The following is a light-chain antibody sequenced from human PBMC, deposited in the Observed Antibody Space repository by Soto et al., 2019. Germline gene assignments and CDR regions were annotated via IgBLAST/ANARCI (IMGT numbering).Light chain of an antibody. J-gene: IGKJ1*01. CDR1: QSVSSN. CDR3: QQYNNWPGT. CDR2: GAS. Sequence: EIVMTQSPATLSVSPGERATLSCRASQSVSSNLAWYQQKPGQAPRLLIYGASTRATGIPARFSGSGPGTEFTLTISSLQSEDFAVYYCQQYNNWPGTFGQGTK. V-gene: IGKV3-15*01.